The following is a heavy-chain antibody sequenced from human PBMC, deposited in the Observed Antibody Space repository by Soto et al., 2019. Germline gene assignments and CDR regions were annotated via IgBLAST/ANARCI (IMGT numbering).Heavy chain of an antibody. CDR3: TTGTFGGVIA. Sequence: GGSLRLSCAASGFTFSNAWMSWVRQAPGKGLEWVGRIKSKTDGGTTDYAETGKGRFTISRDDSKNPLYLQMNSLKTEDRAGYYCTTGTFGGVIAWGQGTLVTVSS. CDR2: IKSKTDGGTT. CDR1: GFTFSNAW. J-gene: IGHJ5*02. V-gene: IGHV3-15*01. D-gene: IGHD3-16*02.